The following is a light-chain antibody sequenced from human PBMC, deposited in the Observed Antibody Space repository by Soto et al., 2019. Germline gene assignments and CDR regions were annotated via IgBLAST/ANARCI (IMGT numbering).Light chain of an antibody. CDR2: LGS. CDR3: MQGTHWPIT. CDR1: QSVLHSNGYNY. Sequence: IVMTQSTLSLPVTPGEPACISCRSSQSVLHSNGYNYLDWYLQKPGQSPQLLIYLGSNRASGVPDRFSGSGSGTDFTLKISRVEAEDVGVYYCMQGTHWPITFGQGTRLEIK. J-gene: IGKJ5*01. V-gene: IGKV2-28*01.